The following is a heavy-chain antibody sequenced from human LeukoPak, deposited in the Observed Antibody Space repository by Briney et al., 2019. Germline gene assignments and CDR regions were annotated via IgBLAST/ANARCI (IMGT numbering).Heavy chain of an antibody. D-gene: IGHD3-9*01. CDR2: INTNSGGT. CDR3: ARDSNYDILTASAFDI. V-gene: IGHV1-2*02. CDR1: GYTFTGYY. J-gene: IGHJ3*02. Sequence: GASVKVSCKASGYTFTGYYMHRVRQAPGQGLEWMGWINTNSGGTNYAQKFQGRVTMTRDTSISTAYMELSRLRSDDTAVYYCARDSNYDILTASAFDIWGRGTMVTVSS.